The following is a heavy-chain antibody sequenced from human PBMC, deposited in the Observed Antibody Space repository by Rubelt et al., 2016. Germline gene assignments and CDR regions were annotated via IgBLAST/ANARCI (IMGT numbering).Heavy chain of an antibody. Sequence: EVQLVESGGGLVQPGGSLRLSCAASGFTFNIYAMSWVRQAPGKGLEWVSAISSSGGSTYYADSVKGRFTFSRDNSKNTLYRQMTSLRAEDTAVYYCAREQWNSGFDFWGQGSLVTVSS. CDR3: AREQWNSGFDF. CDR2: ISSSGGST. D-gene: IGHD1-7*01. CDR1: GFTFNIYA. J-gene: IGHJ4*02. V-gene: IGHV3-23*04.